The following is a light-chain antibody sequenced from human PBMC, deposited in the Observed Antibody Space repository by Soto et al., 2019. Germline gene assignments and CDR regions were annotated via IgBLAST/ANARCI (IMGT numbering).Light chain of an antibody. V-gene: IGKV1-5*01. CDR2: DAS. Sequence: DIQMTQSPSTLSASVGYRFTITCRASQTITTWLAWYQQKPGKAPKLLIYDASTLESGVPSRFSGSGFGTEFSLTISSLQPDDSATYYCQQYSTYSGTFGQGTTVDIK. J-gene: IGKJ1*01. CDR3: QQYSTYSGT. CDR1: QTITTW.